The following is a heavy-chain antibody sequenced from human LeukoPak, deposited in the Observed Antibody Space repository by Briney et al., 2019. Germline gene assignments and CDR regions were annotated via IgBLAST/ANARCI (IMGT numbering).Heavy chain of an antibody. Sequence: GGSLRLSCAASGFTFSSFAMTWVRQAPGKGLEWVSVIYSGGSTYYTDSVKGSFTISKDNSKNTLYLQMNSLRAEDTAVYYCARVTETLSFDYWGQGTLVTAAS. CDR3: ARVTETLSFDY. V-gene: IGHV3-66*01. CDR2: IYSGGST. J-gene: IGHJ4*02. CDR1: GFTFSSFA.